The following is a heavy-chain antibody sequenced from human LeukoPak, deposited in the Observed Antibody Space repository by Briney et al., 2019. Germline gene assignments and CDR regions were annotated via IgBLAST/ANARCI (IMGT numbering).Heavy chain of an antibody. J-gene: IGHJ4*02. CDR3: ASLHDYGDLLVDY. V-gene: IGHV3-30*04. CDR1: GFTFSSYA. Sequence: PGGSLRLSCAASGFTFSSYAMHWVRQAPGKGLGWVAVISYDGSNKYYADSVKGRFTISRDNSKNTLYLQMNSLRAEDTAVYYCASLHDYGDLLVDYWGQGTLVTVSS. D-gene: IGHD4-17*01. CDR2: ISYDGSNK.